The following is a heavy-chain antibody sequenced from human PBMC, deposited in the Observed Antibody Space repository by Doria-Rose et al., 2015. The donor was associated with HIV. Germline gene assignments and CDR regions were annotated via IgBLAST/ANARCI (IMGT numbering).Heavy chain of an antibody. CDR3: ARMGSYRELDY. J-gene: IGHJ4*02. V-gene: IGHV4-31*03. D-gene: IGHD3-3*01. CDR1: GASGSSRGYY. CDR2: TYYTGTS. Sequence: QVQLQESGPGLVKPSETLSLTCSVSGASGSSRGYYWNWIRQVPGKGLESLGYTYYTGTSDYSPSLKSRLNMAVDTSKNQFSLKLSFATVADTAVYYCARMGSYRELDYWGQGALV.